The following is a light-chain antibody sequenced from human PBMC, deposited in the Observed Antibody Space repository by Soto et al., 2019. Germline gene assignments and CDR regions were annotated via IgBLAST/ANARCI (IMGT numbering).Light chain of an antibody. CDR3: QQYNSYPT. V-gene: IGKV1-5*01. CDR2: DAS. Sequence: DIQMTQSPSTLSASVGDRVTITCRASQSISSWLAWYQQKPGKAPKLLIYDASSFERGVPSRFSGSGSGTEFTLTISSLQPDDFATYYCQQYNSYPTFGQGTKVEIK. CDR1: QSISSW. J-gene: IGKJ1*01.